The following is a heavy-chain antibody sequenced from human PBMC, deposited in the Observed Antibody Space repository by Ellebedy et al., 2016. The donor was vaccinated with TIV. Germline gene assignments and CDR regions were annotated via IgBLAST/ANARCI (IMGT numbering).Heavy chain of an antibody. Sequence: PGGSLRLSCAASGFIFGHYAMHWVRQAPGKGLEWVALIGYDGSEKSYADSVMGRFTISRDNSENTLFLQMSSLRADDTAIYYCARDLDPAVVQYYFDDWGQGTLVAVSS. J-gene: IGHJ4*02. V-gene: IGHV3-33*01. D-gene: IGHD2-15*01. CDR1: GFIFGHYA. CDR3: ARDLDPAVVQYYFDD. CDR2: IGYDGSEK.